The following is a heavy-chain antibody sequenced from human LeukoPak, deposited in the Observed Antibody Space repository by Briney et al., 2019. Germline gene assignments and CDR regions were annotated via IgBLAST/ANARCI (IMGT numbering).Heavy chain of an antibody. CDR1: GGNFSSYA. Sequence: SVKVSCKASGGNFSSYAISWVRQAPGQGLEWMGGIIPIFGTANYAQKFQGRVTITTDESTSTAYMELSSLRSEDTAVYYCARDPNGDYIGAFDMWGPGTMVTVSS. CDR2: IIPIFGTA. J-gene: IGHJ3*02. V-gene: IGHV1-69*05. CDR3: ARDPNGDYIGAFDM. D-gene: IGHD4-17*01.